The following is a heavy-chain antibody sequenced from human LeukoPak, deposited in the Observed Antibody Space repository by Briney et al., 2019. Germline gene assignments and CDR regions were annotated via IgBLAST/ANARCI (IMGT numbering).Heavy chain of an antibody. V-gene: IGHV2-5*02. Sequence: SGPTLVNPTQTLTLNCTFSGFSLSTSGVGVGWIRQPPGKALEWLALIYWDDDKRYSPSLKSRLTITKDTSKNHVVLTMTNMDPVDTATYYCAHSIPLSHSSGFRPHPFDYWGQGTLVTVSS. CDR3: AHSIPLSHSSGFRPHPFDY. D-gene: IGHD3-22*01. CDR1: GFSLSTSGVG. J-gene: IGHJ4*02. CDR2: IYWDDDK.